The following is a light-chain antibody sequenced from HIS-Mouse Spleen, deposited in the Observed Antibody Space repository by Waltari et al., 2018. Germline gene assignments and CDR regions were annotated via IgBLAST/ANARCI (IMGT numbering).Light chain of an antibody. V-gene: IGKV1-16*02. CDR3: QQYNNWWT. J-gene: IGKJ1*01. CDR1: QGISNY. CDR2: AAS. Sequence: DIQMTQSPSSLSASVGDRVTITCRASQGISNYLAWLQQKQGKAPKSLIYAASSLQSGVPSKFNGSGYGTDFTLTISSMQSEDFAVYYCQQYNNWWTFGQGTKVEIK.